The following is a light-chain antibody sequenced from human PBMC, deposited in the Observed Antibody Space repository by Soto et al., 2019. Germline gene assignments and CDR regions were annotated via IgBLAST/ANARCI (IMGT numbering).Light chain of an antibody. J-gene: IGLJ1*01. Sequence: QSVLTQPASVSGSPGQSITISCTGTSSVVGSYSLLSWYQHHPGKAPKLIIYEDIKGPSGVSNRFSGSKSGNTASLRIPGLQAEDEADYYCYTYAGGSTYLFGTGTKVTVL. CDR2: EDI. CDR3: YTYAGGSTYL. V-gene: IGLV2-23*01. CDR1: SSVVGSYSL.